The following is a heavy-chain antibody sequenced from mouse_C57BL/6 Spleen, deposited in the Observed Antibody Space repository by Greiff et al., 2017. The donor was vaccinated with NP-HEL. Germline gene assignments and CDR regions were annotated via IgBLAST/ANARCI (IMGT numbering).Heavy chain of an antibody. CDR1: GYTFTSYW. CDR2: IDPSDSYT. J-gene: IGHJ3*01. CDR3: ARNYDGYYVFAY. V-gene: IGHV1-69*01. D-gene: IGHD2-3*01. Sequence: VKLMESGAELVMPGASVKLSCKASGYTFTSYWMHWVKQRPGQGLEWIGEIDPSDSYTNYNQKFKGKSTLTVDKSSSTAYMQLSSLTSEDSAVYYCARNYDGYYVFAYWGQGTLVTVSA.